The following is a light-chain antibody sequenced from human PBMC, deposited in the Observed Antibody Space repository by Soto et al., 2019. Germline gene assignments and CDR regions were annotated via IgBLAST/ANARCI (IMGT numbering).Light chain of an antibody. CDR1: SSDVGGHNY. V-gene: IGLV2-14*01. CDR3: SSYTTTYSVV. Sequence: QSALTQPDSVSGSPGQSITISCTGTSSDVGGHNYVSWYQQHPGKVPKLMISEVSKRPSGVSNRFSGSKSGNTASLTISGLQAEDEADYYCSSYTTTYSVVFGGGTKVTVL. CDR2: EVS. J-gene: IGLJ2*01.